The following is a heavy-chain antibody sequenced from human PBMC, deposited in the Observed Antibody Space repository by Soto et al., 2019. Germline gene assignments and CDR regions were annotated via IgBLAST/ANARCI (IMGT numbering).Heavy chain of an antibody. J-gene: IGHJ6*03. CDR1: GYTFTSYD. D-gene: IGHD6-19*01. CDR2: MNPNSGNT. CDR3: ARGDRFISGWAYYHYNMAV. V-gene: IGHV1-8*01. Sequence: ASVKVSCKASGYTFTSYDINWVRQATGQGLEWMGWMNPNSGNTGYAQKFQGRVTMTRNTSISTAYMELSSLRSEDTAVYYCARGDRFISGWAYYHYNMAVWGKGTTVTVSS.